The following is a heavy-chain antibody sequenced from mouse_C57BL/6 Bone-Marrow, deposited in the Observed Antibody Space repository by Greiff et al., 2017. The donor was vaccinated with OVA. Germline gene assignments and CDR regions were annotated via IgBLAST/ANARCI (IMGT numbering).Heavy chain of an antibody. J-gene: IGHJ3*01. V-gene: IGHV1-76*01. CDR3: ARTGWLLPFAY. CDR1: GYTFTDYY. Sequence: VQLQESGAELVRPGASVKLSCKASGYTFTDYYINWVKQRPGQGLEWIARIYPGSGNTYYNEKFKGKATLTAEKSSSTAYMQLSSLTSEDSAVYFCARTGWLLPFAYWGQGTLVTVSA. D-gene: IGHD2-3*01. CDR2: IYPGSGNT.